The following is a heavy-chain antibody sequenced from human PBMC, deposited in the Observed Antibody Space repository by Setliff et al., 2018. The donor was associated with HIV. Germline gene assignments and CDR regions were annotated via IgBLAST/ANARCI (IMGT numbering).Heavy chain of an antibody. Sequence: PGGSLRLSCAASGFTFSSYDMNWVRQAPGKGLEWVSYISSSGSSRYYTDSVRGRFTISRDNAKASLYLQMDSLRAEDTAVYYCARDLVPYYHASGTYSYYGMDVWGQGTTVTV. J-gene: IGHJ6*02. CDR3: ARDLVPYYHASGTYSYYGMDV. D-gene: IGHD3-10*01. CDR2: ISSSGSSR. CDR1: GFTFSSYD. V-gene: IGHV3-48*03.